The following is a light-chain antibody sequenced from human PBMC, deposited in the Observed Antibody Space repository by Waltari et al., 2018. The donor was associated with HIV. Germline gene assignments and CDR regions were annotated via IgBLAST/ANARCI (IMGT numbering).Light chain of an antibody. V-gene: IGKV1-8*01. CDR1: QGISSY. CDR2: AAS. J-gene: IGKJ1*01. CDR3: HQYYNYPRT. Sequence: AIRMTQSPSSFSASTGDRVTITCRASQGISSYLAWYQQKPGKAPRLLIYAASTLQSGVPSRFSVSGSGTDFTLTISCLQSEDFATYYCHQYYNYPRTFGQGTKVEIK.